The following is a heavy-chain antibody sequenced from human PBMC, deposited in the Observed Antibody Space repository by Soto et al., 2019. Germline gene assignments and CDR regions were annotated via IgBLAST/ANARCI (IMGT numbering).Heavy chain of an antibody. D-gene: IGHD6-13*01. CDR3: ARDSPSPGIAAAGNIDY. Sequence: QSQTLSLTCAISGDSVSSNSAAWNWIRQSPSRGLEWLGRTYYRSKWYNDYAVSVKSRITINPDTSKNQFSLQLNSVTPEDTAVYYCARDSPSPGIAAAGNIDYWGQGTLVTVSS. J-gene: IGHJ4*02. V-gene: IGHV6-1*01. CDR2: TYYRSKWYN. CDR1: GDSVSSNSAA.